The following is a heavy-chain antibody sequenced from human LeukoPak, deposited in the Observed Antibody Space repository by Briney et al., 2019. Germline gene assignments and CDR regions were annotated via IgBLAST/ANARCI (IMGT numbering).Heavy chain of an antibody. D-gene: IGHD7-27*01. Sequence: GASVKVSCKASGYTFTSYGISWVRQAPGQGLERMGWISAYNGNTNYAQKLQGRVTMTTDTSTSTAYMELRSLRSDDTAVYYCARGASNWGYGDYYYYMDVWGKGTTVTVSS. CDR1: GYTFTSYG. CDR2: ISAYNGNT. V-gene: IGHV1-18*01. J-gene: IGHJ6*03. CDR3: ARGASNWGYGDYYYYMDV.